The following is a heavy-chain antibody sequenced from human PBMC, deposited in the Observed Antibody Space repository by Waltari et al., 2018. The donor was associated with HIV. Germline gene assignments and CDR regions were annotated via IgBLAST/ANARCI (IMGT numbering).Heavy chain of an antibody. V-gene: IGHV3-21*01. CDR3: ARDRDGMDV. CDR2: ISSSSRYI. J-gene: IGHJ6*02. D-gene: IGHD3-10*01. Sequence: VQLVESGGGMVKPGGFLRLSCAAAGYHFMRYRSTWVRQAPGKGLEWVSSISSSSRYIYYADSVKGRFTISRDNAKNSLYLQMNSLRAEDTAVYYCARDRDGMDVWGQGTTVTVSS. CDR1: GYHFMRYR.